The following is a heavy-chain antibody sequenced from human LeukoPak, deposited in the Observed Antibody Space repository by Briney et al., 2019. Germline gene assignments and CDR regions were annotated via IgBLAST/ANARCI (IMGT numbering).Heavy chain of an antibody. CDR2: ISSGSSST. CDR1: GFTFSDYY. Sequence: GGSLRLSCVASGFTFSDYYMSWIRQAPGKGLQWISYISSGSSSTNYAVSVRGRFTISRDNAKKSLFLQMNSLRDEDTAVYYCARWRRQLAFDSWGQGTLVSVSS. J-gene: IGHJ4*02. CDR3: ARWRRQLAFDS. V-gene: IGHV3-11*03. D-gene: IGHD6-13*01.